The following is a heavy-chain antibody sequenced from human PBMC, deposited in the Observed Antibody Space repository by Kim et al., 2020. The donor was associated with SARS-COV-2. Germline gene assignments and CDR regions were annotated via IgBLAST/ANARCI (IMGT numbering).Heavy chain of an antibody. CDR1: GYTFTSYG. D-gene: IGHD1-7*01. V-gene: IGHV1-18*01. CDR2: ISAYNGNT. CDR3: ARSTGTTFPPWDFDY. J-gene: IGHJ4*02. Sequence: ASVKVSCKASGYTFTSYGISWVRQAPGQGLEWMGWISAYNGNTNYAQKLQGRVTMTTDTSTSTAYMELRSLRSDDTAVYYCARSTGTTFPPWDFDYWGQGTLVTVSS.